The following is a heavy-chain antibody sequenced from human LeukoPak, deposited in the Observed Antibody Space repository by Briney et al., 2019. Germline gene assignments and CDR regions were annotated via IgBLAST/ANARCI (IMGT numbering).Heavy chain of an antibody. Sequence: PSETLSLTCTVSGGSIRSSSYYWGWIRQPPGKGLEWIGEINHSGSTNYNPSLKSRVTISVDTSKNQFSLKLSSVTAADTAVYYCARPMREWRNYYYMDVWGKGTTVTIS. V-gene: IGHV4-39*07. CDR3: ARPMREWRNYYYMDV. D-gene: IGHD3-3*01. CDR1: GGSIRSSSYY. J-gene: IGHJ6*03. CDR2: INHSGST.